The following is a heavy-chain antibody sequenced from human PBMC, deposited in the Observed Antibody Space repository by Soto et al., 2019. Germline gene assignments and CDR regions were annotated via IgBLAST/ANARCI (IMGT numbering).Heavy chain of an antibody. V-gene: IGHV4-4*02. CDR3: ARLVYDTRLNYMYFDF. CDR1: GVSISSGNW. Sequence: SETLSLTCAVSGVSISSGNWWTWVRQSPQRGLEYIGEIFHDGTANYYPSFERRVAISVDTSKNQFSLKLTSVTAADTAIYFCARLVYDTRLNYMYFDFWGQGTLVTVPS. J-gene: IGHJ4*02. D-gene: IGHD3-10*01. CDR2: IFHDGTA.